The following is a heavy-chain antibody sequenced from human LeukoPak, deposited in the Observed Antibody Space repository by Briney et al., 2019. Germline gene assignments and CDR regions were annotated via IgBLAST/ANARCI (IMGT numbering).Heavy chain of an antibody. CDR2: INPNSGGT. V-gene: IGHV1-2*02. D-gene: IGHD4-17*01. Sequence: ASVKVSCKASGYTLTDYYIHWVRQAPGQGLEWVGWINPNSGGTNYAQKFQGRVTMTRDTSITTGYMDLSSLTSDDTAVYYCTRGTVTRGLDYWGQGTLVTVSS. CDR1: GYTLTDYY. CDR3: TRGTVTRGLDY. J-gene: IGHJ4*02.